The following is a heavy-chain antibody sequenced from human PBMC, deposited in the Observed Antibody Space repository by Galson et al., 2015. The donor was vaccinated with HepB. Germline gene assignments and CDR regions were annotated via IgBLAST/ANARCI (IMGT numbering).Heavy chain of an antibody. CDR3: AREGVDYGDAFDI. D-gene: IGHD4-17*01. CDR1: GYTFTSYA. CDR2: INAGNGNT. Sequence: SVKVSCKASGYTFTSYAMHWVRQAPGQRLEWMGWINAGNGNTKYSQKLQGRVTITRDTSASTAYMELSSLRSEDTAVYYCAREGVDYGDAFDIWGQGTMVTVSS. J-gene: IGHJ3*02. V-gene: IGHV1-3*01.